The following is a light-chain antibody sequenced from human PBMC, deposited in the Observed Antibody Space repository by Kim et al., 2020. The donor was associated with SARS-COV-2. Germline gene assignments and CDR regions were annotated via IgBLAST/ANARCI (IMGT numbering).Light chain of an antibody. J-gene: IGKJ3*01. CDR2: DAS. V-gene: IGKV1-33*01. CDR3: QQYDNLPPFT. Sequence: SVGERIIITRQARQDSSNYLNWYQQKPGKAPKLLLYDASNLETGVPSRFSGSGSGTDFTFTISSLQPEDIATYYCQQYDNLPPFTFGPGTKVDIK. CDR1: QDSSNY.